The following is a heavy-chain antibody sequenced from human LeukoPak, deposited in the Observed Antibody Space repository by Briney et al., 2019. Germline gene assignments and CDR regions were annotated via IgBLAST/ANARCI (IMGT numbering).Heavy chain of an antibody. D-gene: IGHD2-21*01. CDR2: INPNSGGT. CDR3: ARADRLHGGPYLIGP. CDR1: GYSFTDYY. J-gene: IGHJ5*02. V-gene: IGHV1-2*02. Sequence: ASVKVSCKTSGYSFTDYYMHWVRQAPGQGLEWMGWINPNSGGTNSAQKFQGRVTMTRDTSITTVYMEVSWLTSDDTAVYYCARADRLHGGPYLIGPWGQGTLVTVSS.